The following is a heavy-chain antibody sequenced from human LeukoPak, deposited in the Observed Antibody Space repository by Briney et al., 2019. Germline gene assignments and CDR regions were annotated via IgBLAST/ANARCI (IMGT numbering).Heavy chain of an antibody. CDR1: GFTFDDYG. D-gene: IGHD4/OR15-4a*01. CDR2: INWNGGST. J-gene: IGHJ6*03. Sequence: VGSLRLSCAASGFTFDDYGTSWVRQAPGKGLEWFSGINWNGGSTGYADSVKGRFTISRDNAKNSLYLQMNSLRAEDTALYYCARFRGTHYRGYYYMDVWGKGTTVTVSS. CDR3: ARFRGTHYRGYYYMDV. V-gene: IGHV3-20*04.